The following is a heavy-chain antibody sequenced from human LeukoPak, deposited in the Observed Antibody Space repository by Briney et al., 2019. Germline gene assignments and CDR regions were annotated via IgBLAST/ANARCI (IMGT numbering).Heavy chain of an antibody. CDR2: IIPIFATA. V-gene: IGHV1-69*15. CDR3: ARASSDDTAMATPFAY. D-gene: IGHD5-18*01. CDR1: GGTFSSYV. Sequence: GSSVKVSCKAFGGTFSSYVITWVRQAPGQGVEWMGRIIPIFATANYAQEFQGRVTITADESTRTAYMELSRLRSEDTAIYYCARASSDDTAMATPFAYWGQGTLVTVSS. J-gene: IGHJ4*02.